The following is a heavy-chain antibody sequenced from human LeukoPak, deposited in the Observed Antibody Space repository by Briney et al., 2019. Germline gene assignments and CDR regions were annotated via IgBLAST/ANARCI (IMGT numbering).Heavy chain of an antibody. CDR3: ARAVLWFYDSSAEDAFDI. CDR1: GGSISSSSYY. CDR2: IYYSGST. Sequence: PSETLSLTCTVSGGSISSSSYYWGWIRQPPGKGLEWIGSIYYSGSTYYNPSLKSRVTISVDTSKNQFSLKLSSVTAADTAVYYCARAVLWFYDSSAEDAFDIWGQGTMVTVSS. D-gene: IGHD3-22*01. J-gene: IGHJ3*02. V-gene: IGHV4-39*07.